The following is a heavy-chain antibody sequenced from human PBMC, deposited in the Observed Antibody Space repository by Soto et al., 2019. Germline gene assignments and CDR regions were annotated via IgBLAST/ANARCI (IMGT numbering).Heavy chain of an antibody. CDR2: IYGNGRST. CDR3: AKDFTPDSRWDIDY. CDR1: GFTFSIYT. D-gene: IGHD1-26*01. J-gene: IGHJ4*02. Sequence: EVRLLESGGGLVQPAGSLRLSCAASGFTFSIYTMSWFRQAPGKGLEWVSSIYGNGRSTFYSASVKGRFTISRDNSGNTVYLQMRSLRAEDTAIYYCAKDFTPDSRWDIDYWGQGSLVTVSS. V-gene: IGHV3-23*01.